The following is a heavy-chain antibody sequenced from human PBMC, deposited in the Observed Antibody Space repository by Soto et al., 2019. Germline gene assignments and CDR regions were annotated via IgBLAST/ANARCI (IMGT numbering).Heavy chain of an antibody. D-gene: IGHD1-26*01. Sequence: EVQLVESGGGLVQPGGSLRLSCSVSGFTFSDYGFNWVRQAPGKGLEWISYISSGSDTRYYAESVQGRFTISRDDAKNSLFLQMNNLRNEDTAVYYCARVSKTWEDDYWGHGTLVTVSS. V-gene: IGHV3-48*02. J-gene: IGHJ4*01. CDR2: ISSGSDTR. CDR1: GFTFSDYG. CDR3: ARVSKTWEDDY.